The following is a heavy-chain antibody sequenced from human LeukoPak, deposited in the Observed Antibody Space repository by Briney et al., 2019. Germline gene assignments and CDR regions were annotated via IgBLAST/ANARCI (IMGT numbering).Heavy chain of an antibody. J-gene: IGHJ4*02. CDR2: IYYSGST. Sequence: PSETLSLTCTVSGGSISSSSYYWGWIRQPPGKGLEWIGSIYYSGSTYYNPSLKSRVTISVDTSKNQFSLKLSSVTAADTAVYYCARSSRSWSTFDSWGQGTLVTVSS. CDR1: GGSISSSSYY. D-gene: IGHD6-13*01. V-gene: IGHV4-39*01. CDR3: ARSSRSWSTFDS.